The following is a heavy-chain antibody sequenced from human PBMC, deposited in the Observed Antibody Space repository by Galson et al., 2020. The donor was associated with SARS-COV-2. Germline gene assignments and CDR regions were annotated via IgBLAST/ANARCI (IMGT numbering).Heavy chain of an antibody. CDR1: GGSISSGDYY. CDR2: IYYSGST. J-gene: IGHJ4*02. Sequence: ETSETLSLTCTVSGGSISSGDYYWSWIRQPPGKGLEWIGYIYYSGSTYYNPSLKSRVTISVDTSKNQFSLKLSSVTAADTAVYYCARAKRITIFGVVLYCDDWGQGTLVTVSS. V-gene: IGHV4-30-4*01. D-gene: IGHD3-3*01. CDR3: ARAKRITIFGVVLYCDD.